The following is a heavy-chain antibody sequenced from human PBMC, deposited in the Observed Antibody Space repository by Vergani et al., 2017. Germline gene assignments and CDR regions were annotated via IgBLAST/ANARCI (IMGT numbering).Heavy chain of an antibody. Sequence: QVQLVQSGAEVKKPGSSVKVSCKASGGTFSSYAISWVRQAPGQGLEWMGGIIPIFGTANYAQKFQGRVTITADESTSTADMELSSLRSEDTAVYYCARGTVRSSTSCFDYWGQGTLVTVSS. CDR2: IIPIFGTA. CDR1: GGTFSSYA. J-gene: IGHJ4*02. V-gene: IGHV1-69*01. CDR3: ARGTVRSSTSCFDY. D-gene: IGHD2-2*01.